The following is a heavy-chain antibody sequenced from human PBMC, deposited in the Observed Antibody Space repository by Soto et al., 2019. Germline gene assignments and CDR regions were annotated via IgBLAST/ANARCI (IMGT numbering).Heavy chain of an antibody. CDR3: ARGVYCSGGSCPKTRADY. V-gene: IGHV1-69*01. CDR1: GGTFSSYA. Sequence: QVQLVQSGAEVKKPGSSVKVSCKASGGTFSSYAISWVRQAPGQGLEWMGGIIPIFGTANYAQKFQGRVTITADESTSTAYMELSSLRSEDTAVYYCARGVYCSGGSCPKTRADYWGQGTLVTVSS. J-gene: IGHJ4*02. D-gene: IGHD2-15*01. CDR2: IIPIFGTA.